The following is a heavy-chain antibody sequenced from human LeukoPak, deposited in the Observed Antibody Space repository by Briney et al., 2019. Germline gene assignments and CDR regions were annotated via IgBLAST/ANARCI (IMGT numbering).Heavy chain of an antibody. J-gene: IGHJ4*02. D-gene: IGHD6-6*01. CDR3: ARARGSSSAVDY. CDR2: FYYSGSS. V-gene: IGHV4-59*08. CDR1: GDSISSNY. Sequence: SETLSLTCSVSGDSISSNYWSWIRQPPGKGLEWIGYFYYSGSSKYNSSLKSRVTIFADTSKNQFSLRLSSLSAADTAVYYCARARGSSSAVDYWGRGTLVTVSS.